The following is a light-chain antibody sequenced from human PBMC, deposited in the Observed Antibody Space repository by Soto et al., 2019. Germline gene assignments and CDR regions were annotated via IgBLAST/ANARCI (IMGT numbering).Light chain of an antibody. J-gene: IGKJ1*01. CDR2: AAS. V-gene: IGKV3-20*01. CDR3: HQYTNSRWT. CDR1: QTVASNY. Sequence: ETVLTQSPGTLSLSPGERVTLSCRASQTVASNYFAWYQQRPGQAPRLLMNAASTRATGVPDRFSCSGSGTDFTLTISRLEPEDFAVYYCHQYTNSRWTFGQGTKVDIK.